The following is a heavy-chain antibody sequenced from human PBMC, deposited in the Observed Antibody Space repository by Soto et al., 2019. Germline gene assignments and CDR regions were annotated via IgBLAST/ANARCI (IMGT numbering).Heavy chain of an antibody. CDR3: ARELRHNWFDP. V-gene: IGHV4-59*01. J-gene: IGHJ5*02. Sequence: SETLSLTCTVSGGSISSYYWSWIRQPPGKGLEWIGYIYYSGSTNYNPSLKSRVTISVDTSKNQFSLKLSSVTAADTAVYDCARELRHNWFDPWGQGTLVTVSS. CDR1: GGSISSYY. CDR2: IYYSGST. D-gene: IGHD2-8*01.